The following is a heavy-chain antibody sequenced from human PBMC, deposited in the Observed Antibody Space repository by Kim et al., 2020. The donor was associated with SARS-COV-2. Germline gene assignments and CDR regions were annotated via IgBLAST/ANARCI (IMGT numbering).Heavy chain of an antibody. Sequence: GGSLRLSCAASGFTFSSYSMNWVRQAPGKGLEWVSSISSSSSYIYYADSVKGRFTISRDNAKNSLYLQMNSLRAEDTAVYYCASGGYGGNWGWFDPWGQGPLVTVSS. CDR2: ISSSSSYI. D-gene: IGHD7-27*01. CDR3: ASGGYGGNWGWFDP. CDR1: GFTFSSYS. J-gene: IGHJ5*02. V-gene: IGHV3-21*01.